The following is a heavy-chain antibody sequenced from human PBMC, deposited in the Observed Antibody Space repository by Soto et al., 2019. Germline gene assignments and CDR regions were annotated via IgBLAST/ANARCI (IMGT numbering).Heavy chain of an antibody. D-gene: IGHD6-13*01. V-gene: IGHV3-64*01. CDR1: GFTFSSYA. CDR2: ISSNGGST. J-gene: IGHJ4*02. Sequence: GGSLRLSCAASGFTFSSYAMHWVRQAPGKGLEYVSAISSNGGSTYYANSVKGRFTISRDNSKNTLYLQMGSLRAEDMSEYYCARVSGSSYSSSCYYFDYWGQGTLVTVSS. CDR3: ARVSGSSYSSSCYYFDY.